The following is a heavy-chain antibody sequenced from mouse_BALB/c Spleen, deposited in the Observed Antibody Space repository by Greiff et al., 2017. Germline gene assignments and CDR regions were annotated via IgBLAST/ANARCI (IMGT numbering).Heavy chain of an antibody. CDR3: ARDSEGDYCGSSYYFDY. J-gene: IGHJ2*01. CDR2: IWAGGST. Sequence: QVQLKESGPGLVAPSQSLSITCTVSGFSLTSYGVHWVRQPPGKGLEWLGVIWAGGSTNYNSALMSRLSISKDNSKSQVFLKMNSLQTDDTAMYYCARDSEGDYCGSSYYFDYWGQGTTLTVSS. V-gene: IGHV2-9*02. D-gene: IGHD1-1*01. CDR1: GFSLTSYG.